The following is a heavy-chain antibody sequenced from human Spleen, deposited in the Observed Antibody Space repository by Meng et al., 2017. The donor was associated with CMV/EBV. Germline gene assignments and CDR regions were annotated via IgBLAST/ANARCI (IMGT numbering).Heavy chain of an antibody. J-gene: IGHJ6*02. V-gene: IGHV3-23*03. CDR3: AKGGGMVRGYYEPEDYYYGMDV. D-gene: IGHD3-10*01. CDR1: GFTFSSYA. CDR2: IYSGGSST. Sequence: GESLKISCAASGFTFSSYAMSWVRQAPGKGLEWVSVIYSGGSSTYYADSVKGRFTISRDNSKNTLYLQMNSLRAEDTAVYYCAKGGGMVRGYYEPEDYYYGMDVWGQGTTVTFSS.